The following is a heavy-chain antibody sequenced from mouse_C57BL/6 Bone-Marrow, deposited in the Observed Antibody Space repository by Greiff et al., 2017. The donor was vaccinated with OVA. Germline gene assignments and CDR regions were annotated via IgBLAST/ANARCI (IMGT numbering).Heavy chain of an antibody. CDR3: ARRGRCYAMDY. CDR2: IYPGSGST. Sequence: VQLQQSGAELVKPGASVKMSCKASGYTFTSYWITWVKQRPGQGLEWIGDIYPGSGSTNYNEKFKSKATLTVDTSSSTAYMQLSSLTSEDSAVYYCARRGRCYAMDYWGQGTSVTVSS. CDR1: GYTFTSYW. J-gene: IGHJ4*01. V-gene: IGHV1-55*01.